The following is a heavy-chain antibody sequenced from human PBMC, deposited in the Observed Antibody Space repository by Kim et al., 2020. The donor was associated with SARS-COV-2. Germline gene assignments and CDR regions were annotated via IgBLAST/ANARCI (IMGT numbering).Heavy chain of an antibody. CDR2: IVFGSGDT. CDR3: AAESHHYRYFHYYGMDV. CDR1: GFTLLNSA. Sequence: SVKVSCKASGFTLLNSAVQWVRLTRGQRLEWIAWIVFGSGDTNYAQDFHERVTITRDLSTSTTYMEVSSLRSDDTAVYFCAAESHHYRYFHYYGMDVWGQGTTVTVSS. J-gene: IGHJ6*02. V-gene: IGHV1-58*01. D-gene: IGHD3-10*01.